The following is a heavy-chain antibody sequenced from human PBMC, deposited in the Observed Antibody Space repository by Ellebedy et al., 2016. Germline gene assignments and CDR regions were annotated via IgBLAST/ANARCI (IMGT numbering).Heavy chain of an antibody. CDR3: ARLGDDSGFIDY. CDR1: GFTFSNHA. V-gene: IGHV3-23*01. CDR2: LSYNSGGS. Sequence: GGSLRLSCAASGFTFSNHAMTWVRQAPGKGLEWVAALSYNSGGSYYADSVKGRLTISRDNAKNLVYLQMNSLRDEDTAVYYCARLGDDSGFIDYWGQGTLVIVSS. D-gene: IGHD3-16*01. J-gene: IGHJ4*02.